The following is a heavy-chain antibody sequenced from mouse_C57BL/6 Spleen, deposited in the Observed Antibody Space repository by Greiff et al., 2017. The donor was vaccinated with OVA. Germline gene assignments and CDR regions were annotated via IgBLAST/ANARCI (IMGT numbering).Heavy chain of an antibody. D-gene: IGHD3-2*02. CDR2: IYPGDGDT. J-gene: IGHJ2*01. CDR3: AKEGQLRPNDY. Sequence: VQLQQSGAELVKPGASVKISCKASGYAFSSYWMNWVKQRPGKGLEWIGQIYPGDGDTNYNGKFKGKATLTADKSSSTAYMQRSSLTSEDSAVYCCAKEGQLRPNDYWGQGTTLTVSS. CDR1: GYAFSSYW. V-gene: IGHV1-80*01.